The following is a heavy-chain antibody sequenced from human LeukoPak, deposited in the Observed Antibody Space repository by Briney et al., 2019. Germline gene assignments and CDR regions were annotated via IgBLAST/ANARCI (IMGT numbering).Heavy chain of an antibody. J-gene: IGHJ3*02. CDR2: IIPIFGTA. D-gene: IGHD2-2*01. V-gene: IGHV1-69*01. Sequence: GSSVKVSCEASGGTFISYAISWVRQAPGQGLEWMGGIIPIFGTANYAQKFQGRVTITADESTSTAYMELSSLRSEDTAVYYCARGRASSTSPYAFDIWGQGTMVTVSS. CDR3: ARGRASSTSPYAFDI. CDR1: GGTFISYA.